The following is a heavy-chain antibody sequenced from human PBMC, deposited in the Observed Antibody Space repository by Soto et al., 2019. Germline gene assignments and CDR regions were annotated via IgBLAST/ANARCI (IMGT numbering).Heavy chain of an antibody. V-gene: IGHV1-69*12. CDR2: ISPIFGPA. Sequence: QVQLVQSGAEVKKPGSSVKVSCKASGGTFRSYAISWVRQAPGQGLEWMGGISPIFGPANYAQKFQGRDTKTADESTSTADMEVRSRGAEDTAGYDWASGDGTNGGCYARFERWGQGTLVTVSS. CDR1: GGTFRSYA. D-gene: IGHD2-8*01. CDR3: ASGDGTNGGCYARFER. J-gene: IGHJ5*02.